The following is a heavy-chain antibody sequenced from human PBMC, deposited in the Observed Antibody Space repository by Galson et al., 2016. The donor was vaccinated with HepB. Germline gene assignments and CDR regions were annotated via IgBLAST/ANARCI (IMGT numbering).Heavy chain of an antibody. V-gene: IGHV3-23*01. CDR1: GFTFNTYA. CDR2: ISGAGGST. Sequence: SLRLSCAASGFTFNTYAMSWVRQAPGKGLEWVSSISGAGGSTYYADSVKGRFTISRDNSRNTLYLQMHSLRAEDTAIYYCAKGNTVTTRLFDDWGQGALVTVSS. J-gene: IGHJ4*02. D-gene: IGHD4-17*01. CDR3: AKGNTVTTRLFDD.